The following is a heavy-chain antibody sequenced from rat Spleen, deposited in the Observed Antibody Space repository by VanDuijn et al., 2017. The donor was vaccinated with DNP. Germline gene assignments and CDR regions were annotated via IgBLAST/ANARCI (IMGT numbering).Heavy chain of an antibody. J-gene: IGHJ2*01. CDR3: TRTPPDYGFDY. CDR1: GFTFGSFP. CDR2: ISTSGVST. V-gene: IGHV5-46*01. Sequence: EVQLVESGGGLVQPGRSLKLSCAASGFTFGSFPMAWVRQAPTKGLEWVATISTSGVSTYYRESVKGRFTISRDNAKNILYLQMNSLRSEDTATYYCTRTPPDYGFDYWGQGVMVTVSS. D-gene: IGHD1-3*01.